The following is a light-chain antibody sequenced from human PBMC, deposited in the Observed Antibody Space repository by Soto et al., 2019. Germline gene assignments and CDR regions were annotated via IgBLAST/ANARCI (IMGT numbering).Light chain of an antibody. Sequence: DIQMTQSPSTLSASVGDRVTITCRASQSISSWLAWYQQKPGKAPKLLIYMASGLESGVPSRFSGSGSGTEFTLTISSLQPDDFATYYCQQYKSYSRTFGPGPQVEIK. CDR2: MAS. V-gene: IGKV1-5*03. CDR1: QSISSW. CDR3: QQYKSYSRT. J-gene: IGKJ1*01.